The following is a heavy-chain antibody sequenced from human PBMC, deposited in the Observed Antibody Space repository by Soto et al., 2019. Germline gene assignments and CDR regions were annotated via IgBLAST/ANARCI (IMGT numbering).Heavy chain of an antibody. CDR3: ARGSGYDLVVFDY. CDR1: GGSISSGGYS. Sequence: PSETLSLTCAVSGGSISSGGYSWIWIRQPPGKGLEWIGYIYHSGSTYYNPSLKSRVTISVDRSKNQFSLKLSSVTAADTAVYYCARGSGYDLVVFDYWGQGTLVTVSS. D-gene: IGHD5-12*01. V-gene: IGHV4-30-2*01. CDR2: IYHSGST. J-gene: IGHJ4*02.